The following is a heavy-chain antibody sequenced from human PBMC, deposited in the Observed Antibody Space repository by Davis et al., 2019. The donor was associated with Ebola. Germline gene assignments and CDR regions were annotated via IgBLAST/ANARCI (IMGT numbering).Heavy chain of an antibody. V-gene: IGHV5-51*01. Sequence: ESLKISCKGSGYSFTSYWIGWVRQMPGKGLEWMGIIYPGDSDTRYSPSFQGQVTISADKSISTAYLQWSSLKASDTAMYYCASPTGTTGAVGAFDIWGQGTMVTVSS. D-gene: IGHD1-1*01. J-gene: IGHJ3*02. CDR1: GYSFTSYW. CDR3: ASPTGTTGAVGAFDI. CDR2: IYPGDSDT.